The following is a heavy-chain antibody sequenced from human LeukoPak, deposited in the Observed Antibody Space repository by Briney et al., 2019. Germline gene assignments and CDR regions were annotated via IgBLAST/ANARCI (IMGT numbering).Heavy chain of an antibody. CDR3: ARETEMVRGVLDY. V-gene: IGHV1-69*04. J-gene: IGHJ4*02. Sequence: SVKVSCKASGGTFSSYAISWVRQAPGQGLEWMGRIIPILGIANYAQKFQGRVTITADKSTSTAYMELSSLRSEDTAVYYCARETEMVRGVLDYWGQGALVTVSS. CDR1: GGTFSSYA. CDR2: IIPILGIA. D-gene: IGHD3-10*01.